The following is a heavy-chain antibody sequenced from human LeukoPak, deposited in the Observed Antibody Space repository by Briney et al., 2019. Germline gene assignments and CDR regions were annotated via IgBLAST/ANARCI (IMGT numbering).Heavy chain of an antibody. J-gene: IGHJ4*02. CDR3: ARGNGYPFDY. V-gene: IGHV6-1*01. D-gene: IGHD3-16*01. CDR1: GDSLSSNSAT. CDR2: TYYRSKWYN. Sequence: SQTLSLTCAISGDSLSSNSATWNWVRQSPSRGLEWLGRTYYRSKWYNDYAVSAKGRVTINPDASKKQFSLQLNSVTPEDTAMYYCARGNGYPFDYWGQGTLVTVSS.